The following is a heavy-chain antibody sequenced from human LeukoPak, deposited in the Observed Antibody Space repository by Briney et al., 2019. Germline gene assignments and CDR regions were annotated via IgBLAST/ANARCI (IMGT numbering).Heavy chain of an antibody. Sequence: ASVKVSCKACGYTFTRYYMHWVGQAPGQGLEWMGWINPNSGGTNYAQKFQGRVTMTRDTSISTAYMELSRLRSDDTAVYYCARDLSGSSYSYWGQGTLVTVSS. D-gene: IGHD1-26*01. CDR2: INPNSGGT. J-gene: IGHJ4*02. V-gene: IGHV1-2*02. CDR3: ARDLSGSSYSY. CDR1: GYTFTRYY.